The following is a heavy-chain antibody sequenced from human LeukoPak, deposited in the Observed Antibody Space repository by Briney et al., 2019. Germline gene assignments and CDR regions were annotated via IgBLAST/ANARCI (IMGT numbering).Heavy chain of an antibody. V-gene: IGHV1-18*01. CDR1: GYTFTSYG. CDR3: ARDLKLGYCSSTSCYTGDAFDI. Sequence: ASVKVSCKASGYTFTSYGISWVRQAPGQGLEWMGWISAYNGNTNYAQKLQGRVTMTTDTSTSTAYMELRSLRSDDTAVYYCARDLKLGYCSSTSCYTGDAFDIWGQGTMVTVSS. J-gene: IGHJ3*02. D-gene: IGHD2-2*02. CDR2: ISAYNGNT.